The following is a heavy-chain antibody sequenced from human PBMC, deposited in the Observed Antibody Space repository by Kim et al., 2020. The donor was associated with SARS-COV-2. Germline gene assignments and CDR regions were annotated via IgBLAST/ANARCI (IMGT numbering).Heavy chain of an antibody. CDR1: GFTFSSYS. CDR2: ISSSSSYI. J-gene: IGHJ4*02. V-gene: IGHV3-21*01. D-gene: IGHD3-10*01. CDR3: ARDRPYYYGSGSSISYYFDY. Sequence: GGSLRLSCAASGFTFSSYSMNWVRQAPGKGLEWVSSISSSSSYIYYADSVKGRFTISRDNAKNSLYLQMNSLRAEDTAVYYCARDRPYYYGSGSSISYYFDYWGQGTLVTVSS.